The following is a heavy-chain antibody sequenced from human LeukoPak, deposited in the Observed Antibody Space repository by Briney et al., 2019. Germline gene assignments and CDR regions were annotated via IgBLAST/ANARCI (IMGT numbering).Heavy chain of an antibody. CDR3: TRVRWGPSSRRFDY. J-gene: IGHJ4*02. Sequence: SETLSLTCSVSGGSIRGCDYNWGWIRQPPGKGLEWIGSMCSRGNSDYNPSLKSRVTISADMSKNRFSLNLSSVTAADTAVYYCTRVRWGPSSRRFDYWGQGTLVIVSS. CDR2: MCSRGNS. CDR1: GGSIRGCDYN. D-gene: IGHD3-10*01. V-gene: IGHV4-39*01.